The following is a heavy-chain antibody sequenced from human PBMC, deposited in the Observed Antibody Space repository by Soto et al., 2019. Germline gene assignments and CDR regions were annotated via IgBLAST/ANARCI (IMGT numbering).Heavy chain of an antibody. CDR2: LYNTGST. Sequence: PSETLSLTCNVSGGSISSYYWTWIRQPPGKGLEWIGYLYNTGSTNYNPSLKSRVTISLDTSKNQFFLNLSSVTAADTAVYYCAGMSFTVFGEVIDNFYFYGMDVWGQGTTITVYS. D-gene: IGHD3-3*01. CDR1: GGSISSYY. J-gene: IGHJ6*02. CDR3: AGMSFTVFGEVIDNFYFYGMDV. V-gene: IGHV4-59*03.